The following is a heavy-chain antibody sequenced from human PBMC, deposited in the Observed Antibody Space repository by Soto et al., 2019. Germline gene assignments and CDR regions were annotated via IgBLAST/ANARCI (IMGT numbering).Heavy chain of an antibody. V-gene: IGHV3-30*04. CDR1: GFTFTSYA. J-gene: IGHJ5*02. CDR2: ISYDGNYK. Sequence: PGGSLRLSCAASGFTFTSYAMQWVRQAPGKGLEWVAAISYDGNYKHYADSVEGQFTISRDNSKSTVHLQMNSLTTEDTAVYYCARITSAFDPWGQGTLVTVSS. D-gene: IGHD2-2*01. CDR3: ARITSAFDP.